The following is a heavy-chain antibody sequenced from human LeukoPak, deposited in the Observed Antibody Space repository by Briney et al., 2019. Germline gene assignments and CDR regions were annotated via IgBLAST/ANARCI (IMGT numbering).Heavy chain of an antibody. CDR1: GGSISSYY. CDR2: IYYSGST. Sequence: PSETLSLTCTVSGGSISSYYWSWIRQPPGKGLEWIGYIYYSGSTNYNPSLKSRVTISVDTLSVDTSKNQFSLKLGSVTAADTAVYYCARGGNWGSSFDYWGQGALVTVSS. V-gene: IGHV4-59*01. J-gene: IGHJ4*02. D-gene: IGHD7-27*01. CDR3: ARGGNWGSSFDY.